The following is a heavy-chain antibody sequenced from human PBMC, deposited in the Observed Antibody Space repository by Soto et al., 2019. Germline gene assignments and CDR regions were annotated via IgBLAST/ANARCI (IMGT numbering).Heavy chain of an antibody. V-gene: IGHV1-18*04. CDR1: GYTFTNYY. CDR3: ARDMDFWSGYLNAFYYYYGMDV. J-gene: IGHJ6*02. D-gene: IGHD3-3*01. Sequence: ASVKVSCKASGYTFTNYYMHWMRQAPGQGLEWMGWISAYNGNTNYAQKLQGRVTMTTDTSTSTAYMELRSLRSDDTAVYYCARDMDFWSGYLNAFYYYYGMDVWG. CDR2: ISAYNGNT.